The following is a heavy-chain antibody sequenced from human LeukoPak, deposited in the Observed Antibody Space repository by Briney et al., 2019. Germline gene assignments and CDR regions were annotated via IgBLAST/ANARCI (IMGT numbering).Heavy chain of an antibody. Sequence: PGRSLRLSCTASGFTFGDYAMSWVRQAPGKGLEWVGFIRSKAYGGTTEYAASVKGRFTISRGDSKSIAYLQVNSLKTEDTAVYYCTREGRGSDAFDYWGQGTLVTVSS. D-gene: IGHD3-16*01. CDR3: TREGRGSDAFDY. V-gene: IGHV3-49*04. CDR2: IRSKAYGGTT. J-gene: IGHJ4*02. CDR1: GFTFGDYA.